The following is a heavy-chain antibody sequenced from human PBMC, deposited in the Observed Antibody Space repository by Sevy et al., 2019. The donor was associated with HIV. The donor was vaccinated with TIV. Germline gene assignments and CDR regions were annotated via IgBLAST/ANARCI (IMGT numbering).Heavy chain of an antibody. D-gene: IGHD6-13*01. Sequence: ASVKVSCKASGFTFTSSTLQWVRQTRGQGLEWIGWIIIGSGNTNSAQGFQGRLTFSRDLSTGTAYMELSSLRSEDTAVYYCARAAASGIISDYWGQGTMVTVSS. V-gene: IGHV1-58*01. J-gene: IGHJ4*02. CDR2: IIIGSGNT. CDR3: ARAAASGIISDY. CDR1: GFTFTSST.